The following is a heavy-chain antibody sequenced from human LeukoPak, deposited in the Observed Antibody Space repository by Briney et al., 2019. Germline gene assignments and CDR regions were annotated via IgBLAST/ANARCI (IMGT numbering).Heavy chain of an antibody. V-gene: IGHV4-59*08. CDR3: ARREVVVTYDAFDI. CDR1: GASISSYY. Sequence: PSETLSLTCTVSGASISSYYWSWIRQPPGKELEWIGYIYYSGSTTYNPSLKSRVTISVDTSKNQFSLKLSSVTAADTAVYYCARREVVVTYDAFDIWGQGTMVTVSS. D-gene: IGHD3-22*01. J-gene: IGHJ3*02. CDR2: IYYSGST.